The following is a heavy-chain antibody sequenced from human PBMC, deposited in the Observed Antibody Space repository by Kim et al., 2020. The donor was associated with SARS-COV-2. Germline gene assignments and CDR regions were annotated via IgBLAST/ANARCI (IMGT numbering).Heavy chain of an antibody. V-gene: IGHV4-39*01. J-gene: IGHJ6*02. D-gene: IGHD3-3*01. CDR2: IYYSGNI. CDR3: GVSYYYYYGVDV. Sequence: ETLSLTCTVSGGSISSSSYYWGWIRQPPGKGLEWIGSIYYSGNIYYNPSLKSRVTISVHTSKNEFSLKLTSVTAADTAVYYAGVSYYYYYGVDVWGQGTTVTVSS. CDR1: GGSISSSSYY.